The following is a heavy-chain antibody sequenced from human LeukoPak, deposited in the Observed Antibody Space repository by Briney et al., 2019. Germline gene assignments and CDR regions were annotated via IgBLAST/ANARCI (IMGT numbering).Heavy chain of an antibody. D-gene: IGHD3-22*01. CDR1: GFTFSSYW. J-gene: IGHJ4*02. Sequence: GGSLRLSCAASGFTFSSYWMSWVRQAPGKGLEWVANIKQDGSEKYYVDSVKGRFTISRDNAKNSLYLQMNSLRAEDTAVYYCARAYYGSSGYYYSVESFDYWGQGTLVTVSS. CDR3: ARAYYGSSGYYYSVESFDY. V-gene: IGHV3-7*04. CDR2: IKQDGSEK.